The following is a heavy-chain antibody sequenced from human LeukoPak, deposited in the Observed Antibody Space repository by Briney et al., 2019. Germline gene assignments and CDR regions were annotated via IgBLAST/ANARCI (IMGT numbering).Heavy chain of an antibody. J-gene: IGHJ3*02. Sequence: ASVKVSCKASGYTFTGYYMHWVRQAPGQGLEWMGWMNPNSGGTNYAQKFQGRVTMTRDTSISTAYMELSRLRSDDTAVYYCARGGSYYDSSGYYDAFDIWGQGTMVTVSS. D-gene: IGHD3-22*01. CDR3: ARGGSYYDSSGYYDAFDI. CDR2: MNPNSGGT. V-gene: IGHV1-2*02. CDR1: GYTFTGYY.